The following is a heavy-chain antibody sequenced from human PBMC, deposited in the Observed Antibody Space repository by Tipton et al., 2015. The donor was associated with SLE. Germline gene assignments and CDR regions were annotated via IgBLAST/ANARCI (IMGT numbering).Heavy chain of an antibody. Sequence: TLSLTCTVSGGSINTPSHYCGSIRQPPGRGLEWIATLYYTGKTYYTPSLKSRVTISIDTSRSQFSLSLTSATAADTAVYYCARRLEVGKPYFDSWGQGTLVTVSS. CDR3: ARRLEVGKPYFDS. D-gene: IGHD4-23*01. CDR1: GGSINTPSHY. J-gene: IGHJ4*02. V-gene: IGHV4-39*07. CDR2: LYYTGKT.